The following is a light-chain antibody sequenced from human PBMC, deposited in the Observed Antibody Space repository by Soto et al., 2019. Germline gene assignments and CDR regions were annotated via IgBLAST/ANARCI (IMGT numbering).Light chain of an antibody. Sequence: DIQMTQSPSSLSASVGDRVTITCQASQDISNYLNWYQQKPGKAPKLLIYDASNLETGVPSRFSGSGSATNFTFAISSLQPKDIATYYCQQYDNLPLTFGGGTKVEIK. J-gene: IGKJ4*01. CDR2: DAS. V-gene: IGKV1-33*01. CDR1: QDISNY. CDR3: QQYDNLPLT.